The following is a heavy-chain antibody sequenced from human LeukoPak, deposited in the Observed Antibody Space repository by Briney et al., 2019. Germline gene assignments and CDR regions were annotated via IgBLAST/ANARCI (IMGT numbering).Heavy chain of an antibody. Sequence: PSETLSLTCTVSGGSISSSSYYWGWIRQPPGKGLEWIGSIYYRGSTYYNPSLKSRVTISVDTPKNQFSLKLSSVTAADTAVYYCARPVDYGVPDWGQGTLVTVSS. J-gene: IGHJ4*02. D-gene: IGHD3-16*01. CDR1: GGSISSSSYY. V-gene: IGHV4-39*07. CDR3: ARPVDYGVPD. CDR2: IYYRGST.